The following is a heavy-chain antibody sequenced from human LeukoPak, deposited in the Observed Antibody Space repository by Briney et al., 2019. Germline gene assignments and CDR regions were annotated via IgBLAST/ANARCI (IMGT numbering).Heavy chain of an antibody. J-gene: IGHJ4*02. CDR2: ISYDGSNK. CDR3: AKVGIAVAFDY. D-gene: IGHD6-19*01. Sequence: PGGSLRLSCAASGFTFSSYGMHWVRQAPGKGLEWVAVISYDGSNKYYADSVKGRFTTSRDNSKNTLYLQMNSLRAEDTAVYYCAKVGIAVAFDYWGQGTLVTVSS. CDR1: GFTFSSYG. V-gene: IGHV3-30*18.